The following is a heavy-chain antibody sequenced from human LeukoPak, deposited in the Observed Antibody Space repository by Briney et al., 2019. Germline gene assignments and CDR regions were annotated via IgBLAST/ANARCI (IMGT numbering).Heavy chain of an antibody. CDR3: ARVGEYYYYMDV. D-gene: IGHD3-10*01. V-gene: IGHV3-11*01. Sequence: TGGSLRLSCAASGFTFSHYYMSWIRQAPGKGLEWVSYISSSGSTIYYADSVKGRFTISRDNAKNSLYLQMNSLRAEDTAVYYCARVGEYYYYMDVWGKGTTVTVSS. J-gene: IGHJ6*03. CDR2: ISSSGSTI. CDR1: GFTFSHYY.